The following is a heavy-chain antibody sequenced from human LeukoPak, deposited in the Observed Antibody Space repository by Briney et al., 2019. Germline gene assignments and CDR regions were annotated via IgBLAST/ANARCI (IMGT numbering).Heavy chain of an antibody. CDR2: IYYSGST. J-gene: IGHJ4*02. CDR3: AREVVSSGYYYYFDY. D-gene: IGHD3-22*01. CDR1: GGSFSGYY. V-gene: IGHV4-31*11. Sequence: SETLSLTCAVYGGSFSGYYWSWIRQHPGKGLEWIGYIYYSGSTYYNPSLKSRVTISVDTSKNQFSLKLSSVTAADTAVYYCAREVVSSGYYYYFDYWGQGTLVTVSS.